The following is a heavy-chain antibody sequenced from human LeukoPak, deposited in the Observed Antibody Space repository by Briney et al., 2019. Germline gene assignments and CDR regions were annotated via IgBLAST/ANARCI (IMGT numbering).Heavy chain of an antibody. Sequence: GGSLRPSCAASGFTFSSYSMNWVRQAPGKGLEWVSSISSSSSYIYYADSVKGRFTISRDNAKNSLYLQMNSLTAEDTAVYYCARDSYYYDSSGKTGYYMDVWGKGTTVTVSS. V-gene: IGHV3-21*01. CDR2: ISSSSSYI. CDR1: GFTFSSYS. J-gene: IGHJ6*03. CDR3: ARDSYYYDSSGKTGYYMDV. D-gene: IGHD3-22*01.